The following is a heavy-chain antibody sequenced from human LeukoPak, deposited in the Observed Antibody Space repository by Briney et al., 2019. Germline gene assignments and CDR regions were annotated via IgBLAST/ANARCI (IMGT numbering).Heavy chain of an antibody. D-gene: IGHD3-10*02. CDR1: GFIFSNYG. V-gene: IGHV3-21*01. J-gene: IGHJ6*04. CDR2: ISSSRSYM. Sequence: GGSLRLSCAASGFIFSNYGMNWVRQAPGKGLEWVSFISSSRSYMYYSDSVKGRFTISRDNAKNSLYLQMNSLRAEDTAVYYCAELGITMIGGVWGKGTTVTISS. CDR3: AELGITMIGGV.